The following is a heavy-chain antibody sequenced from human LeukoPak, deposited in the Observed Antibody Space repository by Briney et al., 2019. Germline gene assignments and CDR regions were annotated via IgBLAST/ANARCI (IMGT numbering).Heavy chain of an antibody. Sequence: GRSLRLSCAASGFTFSSYAMHWVRQAPGKGLEWVAVISYDGSNKYYADSVKGRFTISRDNSKNTLYLQMNSLRAEDTAVYYCARDLDPYCSSTSCYSTWFDPWGQGTLVTVSS. CDR1: GFTFSSYA. J-gene: IGHJ5*02. CDR2: ISYDGSNK. CDR3: ARDLDPYCSSTSCYSTWFDP. V-gene: IGHV3-30-3*01. D-gene: IGHD2-2*01.